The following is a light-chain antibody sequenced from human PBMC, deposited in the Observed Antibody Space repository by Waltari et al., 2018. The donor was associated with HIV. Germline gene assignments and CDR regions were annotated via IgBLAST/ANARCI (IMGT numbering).Light chain of an antibody. CDR2: DVS. J-gene: IGLJ1*01. V-gene: IGLV2-14*03. CDR1: SSDVGGYNY. Sequence: QSALTQPASVSGSPGQSITISCTGTSSDVGGYNYVSWYQQHPGKAPKLMIYDVSNRPSGGSNRFSGSKSGNTASLTISGLQAEDEADYYCSSYTSSSTYGFGTGTKVTVL. CDR3: SSYTSSSTYG.